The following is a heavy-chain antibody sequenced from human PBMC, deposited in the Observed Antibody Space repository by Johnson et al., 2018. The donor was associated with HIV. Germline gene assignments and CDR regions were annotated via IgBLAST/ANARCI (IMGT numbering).Heavy chain of an antibody. J-gene: IGHJ3*02. CDR3: PRGRIAKIVVANAFDI. D-gene: IGHD3-22*01. Sequence: QVQLVESGGGVVQPGRSVRLSCAASGLNFSDYGMHWVRQAPGKGLEWVAVISFDGSKEYYADSVKGRFTISRDNSKKTLYLTVNSLRDEDTAGYCWPRGRIAKIVVANAFDIWGQGTMVTVSS. V-gene: IGHV3-30-3*01. CDR2: ISFDGSKE. CDR1: GLNFSDYG.